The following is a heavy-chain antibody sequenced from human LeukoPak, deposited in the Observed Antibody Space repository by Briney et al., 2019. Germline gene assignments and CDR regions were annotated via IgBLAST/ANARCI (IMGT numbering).Heavy chain of an antibody. CDR3: ARHGGHSGFDPYDF. Sequence: PSETLPLTCAVSGYSISNGYYWAWIRQPPGKGLEWIGSIYHSGSTYYKPSLKSRVTISVDTSKNQFSLNVNSVTATDTAVYYCARHGGHSGFDPYDFWGQGTLVTVSS. D-gene: IGHD5-12*01. CDR2: IYHSGST. J-gene: IGHJ4*02. V-gene: IGHV4-38-2*01. CDR1: GYSISNGYY.